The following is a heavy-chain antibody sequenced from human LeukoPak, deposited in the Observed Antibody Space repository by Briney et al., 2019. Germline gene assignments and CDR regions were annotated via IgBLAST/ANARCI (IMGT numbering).Heavy chain of an antibody. CDR1: GFTFSSYW. V-gene: IGHV3-74*01. D-gene: IGHD1-26*01. J-gene: IGHJ6*03. Sequence: GGFLRLSCAASGFTFSSYWMHWVRQAPGKGLVWVSRINSDGSSTSYADSVKGRFTISRDNAKNTLYLQMNSLRAEDTAVYYCARAVRWELLYYYYYMDVWGKGTTVTVSS. CDR3: ARAVRWELLYYYYYMDV. CDR2: INSDGSST.